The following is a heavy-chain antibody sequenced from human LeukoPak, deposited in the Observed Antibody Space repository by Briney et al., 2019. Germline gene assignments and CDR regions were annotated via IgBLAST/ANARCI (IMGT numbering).Heavy chain of an antibody. CDR3: ASSPAARRYYYYMDG. J-gene: IGHJ6*03. CDR2: IYYSGST. CDR1: GGSISSSSYY. V-gene: IGHV4-39*01. Sequence: PSETLSLTCTVSGGSISSSSYYWGWPRQPPGKGLEGIGRIYYSGSTYYNPSLKSRVTISEDQPQNQFALKLSSVTAADTAVYYCASSPAARRYYYYMDGWGKGATVTVSS. D-gene: IGHD6-6*01.